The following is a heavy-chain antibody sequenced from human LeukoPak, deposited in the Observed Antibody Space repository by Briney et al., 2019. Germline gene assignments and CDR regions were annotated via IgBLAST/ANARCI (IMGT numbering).Heavy chain of an antibody. V-gene: IGHV1-2*02. D-gene: IGHD5-18*01. J-gene: IGHJ4*02. CDR1: GYTFTGYY. CDR3: ARVPSYSYGYEFDY. CDR2: INPNSGGT. Sequence: ASVKVSCKASGYTFTGYYMHWVRQAPGQGLEWMGWINPNSGGTNYAQKFQGRVTMTRDTSISTAYMELSRLRSDDTAVYYCARVPSYSYGYEFDYWGQGTLVTVSS.